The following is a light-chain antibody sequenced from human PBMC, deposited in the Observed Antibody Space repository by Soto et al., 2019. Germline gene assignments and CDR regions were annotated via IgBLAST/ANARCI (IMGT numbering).Light chain of an antibody. CDR1: QSVSSN. J-gene: IGKJ3*01. CDR2: DAS. V-gene: IGKV3-15*01. Sequence: EVVMTQSPATLSVSPGERATLSCRASQSVSSNLAWYQQKPGQAPRLLIYDASTRATGIPARFSGSGSGTEFSLTINSLESEDFAVYYCQQYNNWPPVFTFGPGTKVDIK. CDR3: QQYNNWPPVFT.